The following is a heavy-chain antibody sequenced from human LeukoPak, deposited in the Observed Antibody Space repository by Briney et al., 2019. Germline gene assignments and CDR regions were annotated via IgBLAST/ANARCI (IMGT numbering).Heavy chain of an antibody. D-gene: IGHD1-26*01. J-gene: IGHJ4*02. Sequence: SETLSLTCAVYGGSFSGYYWSWIRQPPGKGLEWIGEINHSGSTNYNPSLKSRVTISVDTSKNQFSLKLSSVTAADTAVYYCARGVRAIRRALDYWGQGTLVTVSS. CDR3: ARGVRAIRRALDY. V-gene: IGHV4-34*01. CDR2: INHSGST. CDR1: GGSFSGYY.